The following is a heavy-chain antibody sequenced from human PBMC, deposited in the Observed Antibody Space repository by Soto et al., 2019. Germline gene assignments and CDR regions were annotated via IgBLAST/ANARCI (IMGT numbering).Heavy chain of an antibody. V-gene: IGHV3-23*01. J-gene: IGHJ4*02. Sequence: PGGSLRLSCAASGFTFSSYAMSWVRQAPGKGLEWVSAISGSGGSTYYADSVKGRFTTSRDNSKNIMFLQMISLRTEDTAVYYCSRGSGDPPRALDYWGLGTLVTVSS. D-gene: IGHD3-10*01. CDR3: SRGSGDPPRALDY. CDR1: GFTFSSYA. CDR2: ISGSGGST.